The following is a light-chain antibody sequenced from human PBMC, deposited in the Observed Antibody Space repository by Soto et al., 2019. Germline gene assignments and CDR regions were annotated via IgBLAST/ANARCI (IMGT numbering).Light chain of an antibody. Sequence: DIQMTQSPSTLSSSVGDRVTITCRASQSISSWLAWYQQKPGKAPKLLIYNVSNLESGVPSRFSGSGSGTEFTLTISSLQPDDFATYYCQQYKSYSTFGGGTKVDIK. CDR3: QQYKSYST. V-gene: IGKV1-5*01. CDR1: QSISSW. J-gene: IGKJ4*01. CDR2: NVS.